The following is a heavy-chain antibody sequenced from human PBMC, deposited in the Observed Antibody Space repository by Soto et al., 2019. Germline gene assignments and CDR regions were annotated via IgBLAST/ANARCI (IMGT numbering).Heavy chain of an antibody. J-gene: IGHJ4*02. D-gene: IGHD6-13*01. CDR2: IYWDDDK. V-gene: IGHV2-5*02. CDR1: GFSLSTSGMG. Sequence: QITLKESGPTLVKPTQTFTLACTFSGFSLSTSGMGVGWIRQPPGKALEWLALIYWDDDKRYSPSLKSRLSITKHTSKNQVVLTMTNMDPVDTATYYCAHYSSTSSFDYWGQGTLVTVSS. CDR3: AHYSSTSSFDY.